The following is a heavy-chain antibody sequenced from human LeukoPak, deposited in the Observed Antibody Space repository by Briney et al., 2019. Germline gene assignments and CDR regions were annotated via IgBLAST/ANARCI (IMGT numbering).Heavy chain of an antibody. CDR2: INHSGST. D-gene: IGHD6-19*01. V-gene: IGHV4-34*01. CDR1: GGSFSGYY. Sequence: SETLSLTCAVYGGSFSGYYWSWIRQPPGKGLEWIGEINHSGSTNYNPSLKSRVTISVDTSKNQFSLKLSSVTAVDTAVYYCARLGSSGWYDLYYFDYWGQGTLVTVSS. J-gene: IGHJ4*02. CDR3: ARLGSSGWYDLYYFDY.